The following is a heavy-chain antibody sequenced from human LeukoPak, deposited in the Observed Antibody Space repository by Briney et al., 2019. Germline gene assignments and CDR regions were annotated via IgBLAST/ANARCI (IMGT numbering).Heavy chain of an antibody. CDR3: ARSEWLVRGWFDP. J-gene: IGHJ5*02. D-gene: IGHD6-19*01. CDR1: GYTFTSYY. Sequence: ASVKVSCKASGYTFTSYYMHWVRQAPGQGLEWMGIINPSGGSTSYAQKFQGRVTMTRDTSTSTVYMELSCLRSEDTAVYYCARSEWLVRGWFDPWGQGTLVTVSS. V-gene: IGHV1-46*01. CDR2: INPSGGST.